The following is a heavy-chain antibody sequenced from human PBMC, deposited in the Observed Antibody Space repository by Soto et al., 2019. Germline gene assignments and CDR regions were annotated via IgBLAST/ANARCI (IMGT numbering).Heavy chain of an antibody. CDR1: GFTFSSYA. J-gene: IGHJ4*02. CDR3: AMPIVVVVAATRSDY. V-gene: IGHV3-23*01. CDR2: ISGSGGST. D-gene: IGHD2-15*01. Sequence: EVQLLESGGGLVQPGGSLRLSCAASGFTFSSYAMSWVRQAPGTGLEWVSAISGSGGSTYYADSVKGRCTISRDNSKNTLYLHMNSLRAEDTAVYYCAMPIVVVVAATRSDYWGQGTLVTVSS.